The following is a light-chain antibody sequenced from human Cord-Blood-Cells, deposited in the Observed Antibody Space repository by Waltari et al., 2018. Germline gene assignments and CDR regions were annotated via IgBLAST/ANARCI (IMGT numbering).Light chain of an antibody. CDR2: EGS. J-gene: IGLJ3*02. V-gene: IGLV2-23*01. CDR1: TSDVGSYNL. CDR3: CSYAGRSTWV. Sequence: QSALTQPASVPGSPGQSITISCTGTTSDVGSYNLASWYQQHTGKAPKLMIYEGSQRPSGVSNLFSGSKSGNTASLTISGLHAEDEADYYCCSYAGRSTWVFGGGTKLTVL.